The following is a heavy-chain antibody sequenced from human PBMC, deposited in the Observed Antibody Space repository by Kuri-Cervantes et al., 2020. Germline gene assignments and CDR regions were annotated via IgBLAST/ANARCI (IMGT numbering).Heavy chain of an antibody. CDR1: GFTSSSYW. CDR2: IKQDGSEK. V-gene: IGHV3-7*03. Sequence: GGSLRLSCAASGFTSSSYWMSWVRQAPGKGLEWVANIKQDGSEKYYVDSVKGRFTISRDNTKNSLYLQMNSLRAEDTAFYYCAKDKGPGGLYYYGVDVWGQGTTVTVSS. D-gene: IGHD2-8*02. CDR3: AKDKGPGGLYYYGVDV. J-gene: IGHJ6*02.